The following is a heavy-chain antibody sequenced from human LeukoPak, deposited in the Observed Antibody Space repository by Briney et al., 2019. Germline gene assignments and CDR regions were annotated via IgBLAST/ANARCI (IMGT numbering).Heavy chain of an antibody. D-gene: IGHD3-22*01. V-gene: IGHV4-30-4*08. CDR1: GGSISSGDYY. J-gene: IGHJ2*01. CDR3: ARAPWYYYDSSGNRGYFDL. CDR2: IYYSGST. Sequence: PSETLSLTCTVSGGSISSGDYYWSWIRQPPGKGLEWIGYIYYSGSTYYNPSLKSRVTISVDTSKNQFSLKLSSVTAADTAVYYCARAPWYYYDSSGNRGYFDLWGRGTLVTVSS.